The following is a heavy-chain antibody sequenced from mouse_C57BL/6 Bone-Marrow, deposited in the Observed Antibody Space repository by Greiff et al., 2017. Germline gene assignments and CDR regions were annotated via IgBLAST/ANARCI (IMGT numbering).Heavy chain of an antibody. D-gene: IGHD2-3*01. CDR3: ARGWLLPFAY. CDR2: INPNNGGT. Sequence: VQLKESGPELVKPGASVKMSCKASGYTFTDYNMHWVKQSHGKSLEWIGYINPNNGGTSYNQKFKGKATLTVNKSSSTAYMELRSLTSEDSAVYYGARGWLLPFAYWGQGTLVTVSA. V-gene: IGHV1-22*01. CDR1: GYTFTDYN. J-gene: IGHJ3*01.